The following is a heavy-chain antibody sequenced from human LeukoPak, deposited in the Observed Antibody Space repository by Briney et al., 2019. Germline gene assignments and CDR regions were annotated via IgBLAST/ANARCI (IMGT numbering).Heavy chain of an antibody. V-gene: IGHV3-7*03. D-gene: IGHD3-22*01. J-gene: IGHJ4*02. Sequence: GGSLRLSCAASGFTFSSYWMSWVRQAPGKGLEWVANIKQDGSEKYYVDSVKGRFTISRDNAKNSLYLQMNSLRAEDTALYYCARDIESGYYPYYFDYWGQGTLVTVSS. CDR1: GFTFSSYW. CDR2: IKQDGSEK. CDR3: ARDIESGYYPYYFDY.